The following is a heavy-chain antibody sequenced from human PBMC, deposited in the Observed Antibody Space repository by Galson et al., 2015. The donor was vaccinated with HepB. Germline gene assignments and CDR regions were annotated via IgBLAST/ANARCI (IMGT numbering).Heavy chain of an antibody. D-gene: IGHD3-22*01. Sequence: SLRLSCAASGFTFSSYAMSWVRQAPGKGLEWVAAISGSGDSTYYADSVRGRFTISRDNSKNTLYLELDYLRAEDTAVYYCAKDHFSGYYSWAFDYWGQGTLVTVSS. CDR2: ISGSGDST. J-gene: IGHJ4*02. CDR3: AKDHFSGYYSWAFDY. V-gene: IGHV3-23*01. CDR1: GFTFSSYA.